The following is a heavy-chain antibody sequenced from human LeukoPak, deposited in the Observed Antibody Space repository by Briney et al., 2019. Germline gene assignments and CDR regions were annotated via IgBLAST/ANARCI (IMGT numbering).Heavy chain of an antibody. CDR2: INLTGSTI. D-gene: IGHD6-6*01. CDR1: GFTFGDYY. CDR3: ARAGGWGYSSSSGYYFDY. J-gene: IGHJ4*02. V-gene: IGHV3-11*04. Sequence: PGGSLRLSCAASGFTFGDYYMSWIRQAPGKGLECVSYINLTGSTISYADSLKGRFTISRDNAKNSLYLQMNSLRAEDTAVYYCARAGGWGYSSSSGYYFDYWGQGTLVTVSS.